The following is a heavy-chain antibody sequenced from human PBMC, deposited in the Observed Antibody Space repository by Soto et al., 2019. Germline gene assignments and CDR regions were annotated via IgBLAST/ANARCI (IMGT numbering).Heavy chain of an antibody. Sequence: GGSLRLSCAASGFTFSSYGMHWVRQAPGKGLEWVAVISYDGSNKYYADSVKGRFTISRDNSKNTLYLQMNSLRAEDTAVYYCAKDPSYGGYYYYGMDVWGQGTTVTVSS. CDR2: ISYDGSNK. J-gene: IGHJ6*02. V-gene: IGHV3-30*18. CDR1: GFTFSSYG. CDR3: AKDPSYGGYYYYGMDV. D-gene: IGHD5-18*01.